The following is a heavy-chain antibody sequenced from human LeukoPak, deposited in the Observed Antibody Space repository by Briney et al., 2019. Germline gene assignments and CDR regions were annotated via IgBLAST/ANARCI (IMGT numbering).Heavy chain of an antibody. CDR2: TSPNGRDT. CDR3: ASTAEYGDYQGY. D-gene: IGHD4-17*01. CDR1: GFTFGTSW. V-gene: IGHV3-7*03. Sequence: GGSLRLSCAASGFTFGTSWMSWFRRAPGTGLQWVAHTSPNGRDTYYVDSVKGRFIISRDNPKNSLYLQMNSLGAEDTAVYYCASTAEYGDYQGYWGQGTLVTVSS. J-gene: IGHJ4*02.